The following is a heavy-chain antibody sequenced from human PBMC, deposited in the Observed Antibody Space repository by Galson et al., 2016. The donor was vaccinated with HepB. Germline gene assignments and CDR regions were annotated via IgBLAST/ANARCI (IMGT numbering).Heavy chain of an antibody. CDR2: ISAHNGNT. D-gene: IGHD3-10*01. Sequence: VSCKASGYTLTSHAINWVRQAPGQGLEWMGWISAHNGNTNYAQSLQGRVTLTTETSTNTAYMELRSLRSDDTALYYCARPFGSGNYDAFDVWGQGTMVTVSS. J-gene: IGHJ3*01. V-gene: IGHV1-18*04. CDR1: GYTLTSHA. CDR3: ARPFGSGNYDAFDV.